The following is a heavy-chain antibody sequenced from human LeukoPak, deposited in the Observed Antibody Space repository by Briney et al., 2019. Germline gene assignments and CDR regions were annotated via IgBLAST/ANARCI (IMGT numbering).Heavy chain of an antibody. Sequence: GGSLRLSCAASGFTFSSYGMHWVRQAPGKGLEWVAVIWYDGSNKYYADSVKGRFTISRDNSKDTLYLQMNSLRAEDTAVYYCAKGSGQYFDYWGQGTLVTVSS. CDR1: GFTFSSYG. D-gene: IGHD3-10*01. J-gene: IGHJ4*02. CDR2: IWYDGSNK. CDR3: AKGSGQYFDY. V-gene: IGHV3-33*06.